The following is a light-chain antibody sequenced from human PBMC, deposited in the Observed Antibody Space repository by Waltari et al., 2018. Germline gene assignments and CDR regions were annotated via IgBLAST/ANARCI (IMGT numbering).Light chain of an antibody. CDR3: QHYNSYSSWT. CDR2: KAS. V-gene: IGKV1-5*03. CDR1: QGVGRW. Sequence: DIQMTQSPSTLSASVGDRVTITCRASQGVGRWLAWYQQKAGKAPRCLISKASHLESGVPARFSGSGSGTEFTLTISSLQPDDFATYYCQHYNSYSSWTFGQGTKVEIK. J-gene: IGKJ1*01.